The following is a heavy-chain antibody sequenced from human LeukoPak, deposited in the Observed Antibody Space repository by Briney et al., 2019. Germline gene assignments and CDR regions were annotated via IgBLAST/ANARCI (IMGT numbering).Heavy chain of an antibody. D-gene: IGHD5-12*01. J-gene: IGHJ4*02. CDR1: GYSFSSYW. CDR2: IYPGDSDT. V-gene: IGHV5-51*01. CDR3: ARRESGYDTRSLDY. Sequence: GESLQISCRGSGYSFSSYWIGWVRQLPGKDLVGMGIIYPGDSDTRYSPSFQGQVTISADRSISTAYLQWSSLKASDTAMYYCARRESGYDTRSLDYWGQGTLVTVSS.